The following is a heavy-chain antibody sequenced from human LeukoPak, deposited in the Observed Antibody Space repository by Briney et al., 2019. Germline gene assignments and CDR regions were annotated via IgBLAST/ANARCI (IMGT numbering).Heavy chain of an antibody. CDR3: ASVRHDPLEYYYYIDV. D-gene: IGHD2/OR15-2a*01. CDR2: INPSGSP. V-gene: IGHV4-34*01. CDR1: GDSLSRYY. Sequence: KPSETLSLTCAVSGDSLSRYYWTWIRQPPGQGLEWLGEINPSGSPDYNPSLKSRATISVDTSKNQFSLRLASLTAADTAVYYCASVRHDPLEYYYYIDVWGKGTTVTVSS. J-gene: IGHJ6*03.